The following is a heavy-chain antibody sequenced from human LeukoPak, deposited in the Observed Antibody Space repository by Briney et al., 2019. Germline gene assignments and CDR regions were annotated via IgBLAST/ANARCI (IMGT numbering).Heavy chain of an antibody. CDR3: ARGDGYAQRD. D-gene: IGHD5-12*01. CDR2: ITGSGSST. CDR1: GFTFSSYA. J-gene: IGHJ4*02. V-gene: IGHV3-23*01. Sequence: AGGSLRLSCAASGFTFSSYAMSWARQAPGKGLEWVSVITGSGSSTYYADSVKGRFTISRDSSKNTLYLQMNSLRAEDTAVYYCARGDGYAQRDWGQGTLVTVPS.